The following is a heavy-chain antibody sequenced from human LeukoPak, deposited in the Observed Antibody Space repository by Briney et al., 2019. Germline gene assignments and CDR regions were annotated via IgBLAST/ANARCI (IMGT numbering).Heavy chain of an antibody. V-gene: IGHV3-23*01. CDR3: ARELSEMATISPFDY. D-gene: IGHD5-24*01. CDR1: GFTFSSHA. J-gene: IGHJ4*02. Sequence: GGSLRLSCAASGFTFSSHAMSWVRQAPGKGLEWVSAISGSGGSTYYADSVKGRFTIPRDNSKNTLYLQMNSLRAEDTAVYYCARELSEMATISPFDYWGQGTLVTVSS. CDR2: ISGSGGST.